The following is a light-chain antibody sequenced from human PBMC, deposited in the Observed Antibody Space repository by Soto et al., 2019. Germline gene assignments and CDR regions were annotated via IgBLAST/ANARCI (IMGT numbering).Light chain of an antibody. J-gene: IGLJ2*01. Sequence: QSALTQPASVSGSPGQSITISCTGTSSDVGGYKYVSWYQQHPGKAPKLMIYDVTNRPSGVSNRFSGSKSGNTASLTISGLQADDEADYYCSSYTGSSTLVFGGGTKRPS. CDR3: SSYTGSSTLV. V-gene: IGLV2-14*03. CDR2: DVT. CDR1: SSDVGGYKY.